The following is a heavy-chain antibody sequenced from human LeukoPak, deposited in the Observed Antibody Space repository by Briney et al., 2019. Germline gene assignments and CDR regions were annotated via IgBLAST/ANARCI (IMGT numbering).Heavy chain of an antibody. J-gene: IGHJ1*01. V-gene: IGHV4-34*01. Sequence: SETLSLTCAVYGGSFSGYYWSWIRQPPGKGLEWIGEINHSGSTNYNPSLKSRVTISVGTSKNQFSLKLSSVTAADTAVYYCARVGSSWYGYCQHWGQGTLVTVSS. D-gene: IGHD6-13*01. CDR2: INHSGST. CDR1: GGSFSGYY. CDR3: ARVGSSWYGYCQH.